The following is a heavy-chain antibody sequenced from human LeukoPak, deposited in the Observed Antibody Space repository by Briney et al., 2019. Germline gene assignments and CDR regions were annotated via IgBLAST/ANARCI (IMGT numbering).Heavy chain of an antibody. CDR2: INPNNGDT. CDR3: AKEGSSGWVPNY. J-gene: IGHJ4*02. D-gene: IGHD6-19*01. V-gene: IGHV1-2*02. Sequence: ASVKVSCKASGYTFTGYYMHWVRQGPGQGLEWMGWINPNNGDTNFAQKFQGRVTMTRDTSISTVYMELSRLRSDDTAVYYCAKEGSSGWVPNYWGQGTLVTVSS. CDR1: GYTFTGYY.